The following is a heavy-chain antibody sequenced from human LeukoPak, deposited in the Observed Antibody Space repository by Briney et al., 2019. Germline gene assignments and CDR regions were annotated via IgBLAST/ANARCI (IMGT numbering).Heavy chain of an antibody. D-gene: IGHD2-8*01. CDR3: ARDGWSLGP. V-gene: IGHV1-18*01. Sequence: ASVKVSCKASGYTFASYGVTWARQAPGQGPEWMAWISVYSGNTEYAQKFQDRVTLTADTSTSTVYMELRSLRSDDTAVYYCARDGWSLGPWGQGTLVTVSS. J-gene: IGHJ5*02. CDR1: GYTFASYG. CDR2: ISVYSGNT.